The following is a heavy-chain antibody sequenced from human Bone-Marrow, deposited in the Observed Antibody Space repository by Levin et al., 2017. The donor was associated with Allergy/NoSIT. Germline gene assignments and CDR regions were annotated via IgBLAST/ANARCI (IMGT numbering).Heavy chain of an antibody. CDR3: TSLGSGSYYRDY. J-gene: IGHJ4*02. V-gene: IGHV3-74*01. Sequence: GGSLRLSCAASGFTFSSSRMHWVRQAPGKGLVWVSHINSDGSSTTYADSVKGRFIISRDNAKNTLYLQMNSLRAEDTAVYYCTSLGSGSYYRDYWGQGTLVTVSS. D-gene: IGHD3-10*01. CDR2: INSDGSST. CDR1: GFTFSSSR.